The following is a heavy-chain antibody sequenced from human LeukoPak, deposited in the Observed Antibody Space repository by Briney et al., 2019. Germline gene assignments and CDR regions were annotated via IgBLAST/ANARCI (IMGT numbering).Heavy chain of an antibody. CDR2: IYSGDST. CDR1: GFTVSSNY. J-gene: IGHJ4*02. Sequence: PGGPLRLSCAASGFTVSSNYMSWVRQAPGKGLEWVSVIYSGDSTYYADSVKGRFTISRDNSKNTLYLQMNSLRAEDTAVYYCARPLLGYCSGGSCYDYWGQGTLVTVSS. D-gene: IGHD2-15*01. CDR3: ARPLLGYCSGGSCYDY. V-gene: IGHV3-53*01.